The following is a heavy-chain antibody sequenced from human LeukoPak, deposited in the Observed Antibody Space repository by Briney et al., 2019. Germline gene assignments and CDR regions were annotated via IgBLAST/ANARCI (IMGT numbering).Heavy chain of an antibody. CDR3: ARGGAKRWLQFEKFDY. CDR1: GFTFSSYW. J-gene: IGHJ4*02. CDR2: IKQDGSER. V-gene: IGHV3-7*03. D-gene: IGHD5-24*01. Sequence: PGGSLRLSCAASGFTFSSYWVTWVRQAPGKGLEWVANIKQDGSERYYVDSVKGRFTISRDNAKKSLFLQMNSLRAEDTAVYYCARGGAKRWLQFEKFDYWGQGTLVTVSS.